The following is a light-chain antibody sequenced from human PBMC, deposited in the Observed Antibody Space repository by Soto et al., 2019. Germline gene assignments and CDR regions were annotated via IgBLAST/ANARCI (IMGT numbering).Light chain of an antibody. CDR1: QGISNG. J-gene: IGKJ1*01. CDR2: AAS. CDR3: LQHNTYPWT. Sequence: DIQMTQSPSAVSASVGDRVTITCRASQGISNGLAWFQQKPGKVPKRLIFAASILQYGVPSRFSGSGSGTEFTLTITSLQAEDFATYFCLQHNTYPWTFGQGTRVDVK. V-gene: IGKV1-17*03.